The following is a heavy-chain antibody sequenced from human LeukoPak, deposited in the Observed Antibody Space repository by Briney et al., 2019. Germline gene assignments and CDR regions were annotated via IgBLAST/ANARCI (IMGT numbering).Heavy chain of an antibody. CDR3: ARGRGSVVPAALGPFFDY. V-gene: IGHV4-30-2*01. Sequence: SETLSLTCAVSGGSISSGGYSWSWIRQPPGKGLEWIVYIYHSGSTYYNPSLKSRVTISVDRSKNQFSLKLSSVTAADTAVYYRARGRGSVVPAALGPFFDYWGQGTLVTVSS. J-gene: IGHJ4*02. D-gene: IGHD2-2*01. CDR1: GGSISSGGYS. CDR2: IYHSGST.